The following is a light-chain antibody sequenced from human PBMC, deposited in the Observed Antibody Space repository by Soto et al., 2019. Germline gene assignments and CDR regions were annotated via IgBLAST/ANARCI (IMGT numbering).Light chain of an antibody. CDR2: GNS. CDR1: SSNFGAGYD. V-gene: IGLV1-40*01. J-gene: IGLJ1*01. CDR3: QSYDSSLSGCV. Sequence: QSALTQPPSVSGAPGQRVTISCTGSSSNFGAGYDVHWYQQLPGTAPKLLIYGNSNRPSGVPDRFSGSKSGTSASLAITGLQAEDEADYYCQSYDSSLSGCVFGTGTKVTVL.